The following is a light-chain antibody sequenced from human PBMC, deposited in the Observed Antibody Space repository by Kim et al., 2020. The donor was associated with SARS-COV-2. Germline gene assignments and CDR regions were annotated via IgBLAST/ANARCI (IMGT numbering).Light chain of an antibody. CDR1: QSISSW. V-gene: IGKV1-5*03. CDR3: QHYNCYAYN. J-gene: IGKJ2*01. Sequence: DIQMTQSPSTLSASVGDRVTITCRTSQSISSWLAWYQQKPGKAPNLLIYKASYLGSGVPSRFGGSGSGTDFTLTISSLQPDDFATYYHQHYNCYAYNFGQGTKLEI. CDR2: KAS.